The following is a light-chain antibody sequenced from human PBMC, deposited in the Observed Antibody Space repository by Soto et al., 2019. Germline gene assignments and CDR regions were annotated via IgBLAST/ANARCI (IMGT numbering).Light chain of an antibody. Sequence: QSVLTQPASVSGSPGQSITISCTGTSRDVGTYNYVSWYQQHPGKAPKLMIYEVSNRPSGVSNRFSGSKSGNTASLTISGLQAEDEADYYCSSYTSTSPDVVGTGTKVTVL. J-gene: IGLJ1*01. V-gene: IGLV2-14*01. CDR2: EVS. CDR3: SSYTSTSPDV. CDR1: SRDVGTYNY.